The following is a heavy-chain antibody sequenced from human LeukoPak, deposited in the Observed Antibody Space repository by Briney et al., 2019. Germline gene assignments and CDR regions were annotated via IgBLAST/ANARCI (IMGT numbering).Heavy chain of an antibody. CDR2: IYYSGGT. V-gene: IGHV4-39*01. J-gene: IGHJ4*02. CDR1: GGSISSSSYY. D-gene: IGHD3-22*01. CDR3: ARRVSDPLKVDY. Sequence: PSETLSLTCTVSGGSISSSSYYWGWIRQPPGKGLEWIGSIYYSGGTYYNPSLKSRVTISVDTSKNQFSLKLSSVTAADTAVYYCARRVSDPLKVDYWGRKPWSPSPQ.